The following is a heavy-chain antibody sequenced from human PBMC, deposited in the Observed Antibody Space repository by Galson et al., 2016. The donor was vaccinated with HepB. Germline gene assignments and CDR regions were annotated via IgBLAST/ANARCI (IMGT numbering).Heavy chain of an antibody. CDR2: ISYDGSNT. CDR1: GFTFSSYG. D-gene: IGHD2-8*01. J-gene: IGHJ4*02. Sequence: SLRLSCAASGFTFSSYGMHWVRQAPGKGLEWVALISYDGSNTYYEDAAKGRFTISSDNSKNTLYLQMNSLRPEDMAVYYCAKEVGVDCTNGVCYRGYLDSWGQGTLVTVSS. CDR3: AKEVGVDCTNGVCYRGYLDS. V-gene: IGHV3-30*18.